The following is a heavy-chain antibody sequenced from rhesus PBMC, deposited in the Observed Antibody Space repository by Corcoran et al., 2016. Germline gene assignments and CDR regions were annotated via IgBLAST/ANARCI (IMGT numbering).Heavy chain of an antibody. CDR2: ITFGWST. CDR1: GGSISSGYYY. Sequence: QVQLQESGPGLVTPSETLSLTCAVSGGSISSGYYYWSWIRQPPGKGMEWSGNITFGWSTRTNPSLKRRVSMSRDTANNQCSMKLSSGTAADTAVYYCARGSGGANWYFDLWGPGTPITISS. CDR3: ARGSGGANWYFDL. J-gene: IGHJ2*01. D-gene: IGHD5-24*01. V-gene: IGHV4-122*02.